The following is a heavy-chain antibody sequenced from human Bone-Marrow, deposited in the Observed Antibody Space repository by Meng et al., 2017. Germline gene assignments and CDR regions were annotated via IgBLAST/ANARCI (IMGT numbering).Heavy chain of an antibody. CDR2: INPNSGGT. D-gene: IGHD3-10*01. CDR1: GYTFTGYY. CDR3: AREAKTIWFGELFWGIDY. Sequence: ASVKVSCKASGYTFTGYYMHWLRQAPGQGLEWMGRINPNSGGTNYAQKFQGRVTMTRDTTISTAYMELIRLRSDDTAVYYWAREAKTIWFGELFWGIDYWGQGTLVTVSS. J-gene: IGHJ4*02. V-gene: IGHV1-2*06.